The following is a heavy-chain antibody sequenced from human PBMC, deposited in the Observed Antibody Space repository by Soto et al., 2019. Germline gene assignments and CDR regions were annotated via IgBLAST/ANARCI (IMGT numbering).Heavy chain of an antibody. CDR1: GGSISSGDYY. Sequence: QVQLEESGPGLVKPSQTLSLTCTVSGGSISSGDYYWSWIRQPPGKGLEWIGYIYYSGSTYYNPSLKSRVTISVDTSKNQFSLKLNSVTAADTAVYYCAIYTAMEPTFDYWGQGTLVTVSS. D-gene: IGHD5-18*01. CDR3: AIYTAMEPTFDY. V-gene: IGHV4-30-4*01. CDR2: IYYSGST. J-gene: IGHJ4*02.